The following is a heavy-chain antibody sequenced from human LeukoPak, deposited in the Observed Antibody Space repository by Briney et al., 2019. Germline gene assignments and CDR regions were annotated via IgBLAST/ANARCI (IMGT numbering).Heavy chain of an antibody. Sequence: PGGSLRLSCAASGFTFSNYWMSWVRQAPGKGLEWVANIKPDGSGKNYVDSVKGRFTISRDNGKDSLYLQMNSLRSDDTAVYYCARDLVPEIAVAGSPTSPLASDAFDIWGQGTMVTVSS. D-gene: IGHD6-19*01. CDR2: IKPDGSGK. J-gene: IGHJ3*02. CDR1: GFTFSNYW. V-gene: IGHV3-7*03. CDR3: ARDLVPEIAVAGSPTSPLASDAFDI.